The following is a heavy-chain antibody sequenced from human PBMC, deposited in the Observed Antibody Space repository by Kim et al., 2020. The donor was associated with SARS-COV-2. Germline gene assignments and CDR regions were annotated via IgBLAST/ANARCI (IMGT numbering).Heavy chain of an antibody. CDR3: SREIDESGYARNDY. D-gene: IGHD5-12*01. J-gene: IGHJ4*02. Sequence: GGSLRLSCAASGFTFSSACMTWFRQAPGKGLEWVSNINRDGSKENYVDSVKGLFTISRDNAKSSELLQMYMLSADDTVVFYCSREIDESGYARNDYWGQG. V-gene: IGHV3-7*01. CDR2: INRDGSKE. CDR1: GFTFSSAC.